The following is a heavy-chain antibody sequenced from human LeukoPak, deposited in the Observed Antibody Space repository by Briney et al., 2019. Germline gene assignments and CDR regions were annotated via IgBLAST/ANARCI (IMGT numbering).Heavy chain of an antibody. CDR3: ARTYSSGWYGMGNWFDP. CDR1: GGSISSSSYY. J-gene: IGHJ5*02. Sequence: SETLSLTCTVSGGSISSSSYYWGWIRQPPGKGREWIGSIYYSGSTYYNPSLKSRVTISVDTSKNQFSLKLSSVTAADTAVYYPARTYSSGWYGMGNWFDPWGQGTLVTVSS. D-gene: IGHD6-19*01. V-gene: IGHV4-39*01. CDR2: IYYSGST.